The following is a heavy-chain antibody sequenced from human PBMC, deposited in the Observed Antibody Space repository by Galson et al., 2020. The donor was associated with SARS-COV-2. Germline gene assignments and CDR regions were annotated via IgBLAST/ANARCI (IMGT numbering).Heavy chain of an antibody. J-gene: IGHJ4*02. CDR1: GFTFSSYW. CDR3: ARSYSGTYRVGDY. CDR2: IKQDGSEK. V-gene: IGHV3-7*01. Sequence: GGSLRLSCAASGFTFSSYWMSWVRRAPGKGLEWVANIKQDGSEKNYVDSVTGRFTISRDNAKNSLYLQMNSLRAEDTAVYYCARSYSGTYRVGDYWGQGTLVTVSS. D-gene: IGHD1-26*01.